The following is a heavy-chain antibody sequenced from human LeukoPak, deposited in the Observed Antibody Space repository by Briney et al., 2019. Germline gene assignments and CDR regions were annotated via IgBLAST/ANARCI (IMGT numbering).Heavy chain of an antibody. Sequence: SETLSLTCTVSGGSISNFYWSWIRQPPGKALEWIGYIYYTGTTKYNPSLKSRATISLDTSKNQFSLKLTSVTAADTALFFCARGYDIDVWGQGTTVTVSS. V-gene: IGHV4-59*01. CDR3: ARGYDIDV. CDR1: GGSISNFY. J-gene: IGHJ6*02. CDR2: IYYTGTT.